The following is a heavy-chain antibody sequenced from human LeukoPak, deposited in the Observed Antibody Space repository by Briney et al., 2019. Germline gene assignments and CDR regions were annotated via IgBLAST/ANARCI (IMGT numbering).Heavy chain of an antibody. V-gene: IGHV3-7*03. CDR1: GFTFSSYW. Sequence: PPGGSLRLSCAASGFTFSSYWMSWVRQAPGKGLEWVANLKQDGSEKYYVDSVKGRFTISRDNSKNTLYLQINSLRAEDTAVYYCAKGSVVPAARRVYYYYYGMDVWGQGTTVTVSS. CDR3: AKGSVVPAARRVYYYYYGMDV. CDR2: LKQDGSEK. J-gene: IGHJ6*02. D-gene: IGHD2-2*01.